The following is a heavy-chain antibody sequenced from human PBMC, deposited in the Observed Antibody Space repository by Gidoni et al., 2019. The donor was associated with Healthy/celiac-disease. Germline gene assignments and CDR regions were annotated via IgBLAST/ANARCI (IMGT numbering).Heavy chain of an antibody. J-gene: IGHJ6*02. CDR2: ISYDGSNK. CDR1: GFPLMSSG. D-gene: IGHD1-7*01. V-gene: IGHV3-30*18. CDR3: AKDRDNWNYVGYYYYGMDV. Sequence: QVQLVESGGGVVQPGRSLRLSCAASGFPLMSSGIHWVRQAPGKGLEWVAVISYDGSNKYYADSVKGRFTISRDSSKNTLYLQMNSLRAEDTAVYYCAKDRDNWNYVGYYYYGMDVWGQGTTVTVSS.